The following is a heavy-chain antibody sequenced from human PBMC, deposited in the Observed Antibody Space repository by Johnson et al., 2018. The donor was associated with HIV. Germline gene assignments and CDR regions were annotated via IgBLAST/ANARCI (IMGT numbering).Heavy chain of an antibody. J-gene: IGHJ3*02. CDR3: EKDIGDGYNRWGAFDI. V-gene: IGHV3-30*02. Sequence: QVQLVESGGGVVQPGRSLRLSCAASGFTFSSYAMHWVRQAPGKGLEWVAFIQYDGSTKYYGDSVKGRFTISRDNSKNTLYLQMNSLGAEDTAVYYCEKDIGDGYNRWGAFDIWGQGTMVTVSS. D-gene: IGHD5-24*01. CDR1: GFTFSSYA. CDR2: IQYDGSTK.